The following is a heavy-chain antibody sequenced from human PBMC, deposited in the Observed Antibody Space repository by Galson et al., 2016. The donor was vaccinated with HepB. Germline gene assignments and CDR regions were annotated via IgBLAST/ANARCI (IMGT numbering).Heavy chain of an antibody. CDR1: GFTFSSYT. D-gene: IGHD4-17*01. CDR2: ISSSSSSI. CDR3: AKSGRYYGVDHFDY. V-gene: IGHV3-48*01. J-gene: IGHJ4*02. Sequence: SLRLSCAASGFTFSSYTMNWVRQAPGKGLEWVSYISSSSSSIYYADSVKGRFTIPRDNSKNTLYLQMNSLRAEDTAVYYCAKSGRYYGVDHFDYWGQGTLVTVSS.